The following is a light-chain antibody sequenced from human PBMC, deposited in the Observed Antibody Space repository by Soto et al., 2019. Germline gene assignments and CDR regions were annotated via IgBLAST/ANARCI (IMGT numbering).Light chain of an antibody. CDR1: QSISSY. CDR3: QQSYSHPRT. V-gene: IGKV1-39*01. CDR2: AAS. J-gene: IGKJ1*01. Sequence: EIQITQSPSSLSTTVGDRVTITCRASQSISSYLNWYQQKPGKAPKLLVSAASILESGVPSRFSGSGSGTGFTLTISALQPEDFATYYCQQSYSHPRTFGQGTKVDI.